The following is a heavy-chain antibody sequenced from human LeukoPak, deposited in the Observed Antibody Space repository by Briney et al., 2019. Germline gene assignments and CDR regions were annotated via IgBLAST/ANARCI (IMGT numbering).Heavy chain of an antibody. J-gene: IGHJ6*03. CDR2: IIPIFGTT. CDR3: ARARDSSSWYFPLDYYYYMDV. V-gene: IGHV1-69*06. CDR1: GGTFSSYA. D-gene: IGHD6-13*01. Sequence: SVKVSCKASGGTFSSYAISWVRQAPAQGLEWLGGIIPIFGTTNYAQRFQGRVTITADKSTSTAYMELSSLRSEDTAVYYCARARDSSSWYFPLDYYYYMDVWGKGTTVTVSS.